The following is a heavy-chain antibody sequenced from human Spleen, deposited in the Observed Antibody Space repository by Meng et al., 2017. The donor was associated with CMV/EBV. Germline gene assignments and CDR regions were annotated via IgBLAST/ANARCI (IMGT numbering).Heavy chain of an antibody. CDR3: ARGTITIFGVVDP. V-gene: IGHV4-61*01. J-gene: IGHJ5*02. CDR2: VYNTGNT. D-gene: IGHD3-3*01. CDR1: CSSVSSGSYH. Sequence: VSCSSVSSGSYHLNWIRQPPGKGLEWIGYVYNTGNTNYNPSLKSRVTISVDTSKNQFSLKLSSVTTADTAVYYCARGTITIFGVVDPWGQGTLVTVSS.